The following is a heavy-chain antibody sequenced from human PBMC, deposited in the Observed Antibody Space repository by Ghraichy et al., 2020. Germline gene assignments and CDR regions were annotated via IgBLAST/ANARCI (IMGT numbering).Heavy chain of an antibody. CDR3: AKDSRGLQFYYSSVMDV. J-gene: IGHJ6*02. D-gene: IGHD2-21*01. Sequence: GGSLRLSCAASGFPFNKYDIHWVRQAPGKGLEWVALMSRDGRNTYYVDSVKGRFTISRDNSRNTLYLQMNSLRADDTAVYYCAKDSRGLQFYYSSVMDVWGQGTTVTVSS. V-gene: IGHV3-30*18. CDR2: MSRDGRNT. CDR1: GFPFNKYD.